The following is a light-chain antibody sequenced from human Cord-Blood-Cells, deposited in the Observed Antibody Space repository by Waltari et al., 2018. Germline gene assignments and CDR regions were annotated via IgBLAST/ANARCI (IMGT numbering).Light chain of an antibody. Sequence: DIHMTQSPSSLSASVGHRVTITCQSSQDISNYLNWYQQKPGKAPKLLIYDASNLETGVPSRFSGSGSGTDFTFTISSLQPEDIATYYCQQYDNLPYTFGQGTKLEIK. CDR2: DAS. CDR3: QQYDNLPYT. CDR1: QDISNY. V-gene: IGKV1-33*01. J-gene: IGKJ2*01.